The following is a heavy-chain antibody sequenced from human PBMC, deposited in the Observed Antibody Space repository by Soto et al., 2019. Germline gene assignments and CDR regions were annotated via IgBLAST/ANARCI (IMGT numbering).Heavy chain of an antibody. CDR2: IYPGDSDT. CDR3: ARLSYYYDSSGYYPWPLDY. D-gene: IGHD3-22*01. CDR1: GYSFTSYW. J-gene: IGHJ4*02. V-gene: IGHV5-51*01. Sequence: ESLKISCKGSGYSFTSYWIGWVRQMPGKGLEWMGIIYPGDSDTRYSPSFQGQVTISADKSISTAYLQWSSLKASDTAMYYCARLSYYYDSSGYYPWPLDYWGQGTLVTVSS.